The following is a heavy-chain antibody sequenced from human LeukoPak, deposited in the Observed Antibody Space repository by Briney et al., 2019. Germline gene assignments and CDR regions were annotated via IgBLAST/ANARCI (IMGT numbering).Heavy chain of an antibody. D-gene: IGHD6-13*01. CDR3: ARVAAAASDAFDI. V-gene: IGHV1-2*04. CDR1: GYTFTGYY. Sequence: ASVTVSFTASGYTFTGYYMHWVRQAPGQGLEWMGWINPNSGGTNYAQKFQGWVTMTRDTSISTAYMELSRLRSDDTAVYYCARVAAAASDAFDIWGQGTMVTVSS. CDR2: INPNSGGT. J-gene: IGHJ3*02.